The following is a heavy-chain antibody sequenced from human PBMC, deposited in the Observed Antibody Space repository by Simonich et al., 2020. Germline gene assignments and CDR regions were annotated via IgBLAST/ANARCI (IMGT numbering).Heavy chain of an antibody. Sequence: QVQLVQSGAEVKKPGASVKVSCKASGYTFTGYYMHWVRQAPGQGLEWTGWNNPNSGGTNYAKKLQGRVTMTRETSISIAYMELSRLRSDDTAVYYCARPRITIFGVVKGAFDIWGQGTMVTVSS. CDR3: ARPRITIFGVVKGAFDI. V-gene: IGHV1-2*02. J-gene: IGHJ3*02. CDR1: GYTFTGYY. D-gene: IGHD3-3*01. CDR2: NNPNSGGT.